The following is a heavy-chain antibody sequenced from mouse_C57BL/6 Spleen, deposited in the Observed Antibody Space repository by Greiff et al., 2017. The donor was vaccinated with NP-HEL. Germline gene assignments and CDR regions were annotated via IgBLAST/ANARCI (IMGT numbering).Heavy chain of an antibody. CDR1: GYTFTSYW. CDR3: ARVLFYPRDYAMDY. CDR2: INPSNGGT. D-gene: IGHD2-1*01. V-gene: IGHV1-53*01. J-gene: IGHJ4*01. Sequence: QVHVKQPGTELVKPGASVKLSCKASGYTFTSYWMHWVKQRPGQGLEWIGNINPSNGGTNYNEKFKSKATLTVDKSSSTAYMQLSSLTSEDSAVYYCARVLFYPRDYAMDYWGQGTSVTVSS.